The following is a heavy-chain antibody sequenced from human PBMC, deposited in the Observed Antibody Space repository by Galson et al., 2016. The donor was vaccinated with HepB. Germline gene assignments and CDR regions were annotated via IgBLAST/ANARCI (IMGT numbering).Heavy chain of an antibody. CDR3: ARRPVSGAAGYYHGMDV. D-gene: IGHD6-25*01. CDR2: LSGSADKS. J-gene: IGHJ6*02. V-gene: IGHV3-23*01. Sequence: SLRLSCAAPGFTFSSFAMTWVRQAPGKGLEWVSSLSGSADKSFYADSLKGRFTISRDNFNNTVFLQMNSLRAEDTPVYYCARRPVSGAAGYYHGMDVWGQGTTVIVSS. CDR1: GFTFSSFA.